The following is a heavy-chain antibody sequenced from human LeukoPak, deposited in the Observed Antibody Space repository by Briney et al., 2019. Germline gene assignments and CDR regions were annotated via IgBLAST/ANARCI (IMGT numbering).Heavy chain of an antibody. J-gene: IGHJ4*02. CDR2: IYSGGST. D-gene: IGHD6-19*01. CDR1: GFTVSSNY. Sequence: GGSLILSCAASGFTVSSNYMSWVRQAPGKGLEWVSVIYSGGSTYYADSVKGRFTISRDNSKNTLYLQMNSLRAEDTAVYYCARISSGWYGSGYFDYWGQGTLVTVSS. V-gene: IGHV3-53*01. CDR3: ARISSGWYGSGYFDY.